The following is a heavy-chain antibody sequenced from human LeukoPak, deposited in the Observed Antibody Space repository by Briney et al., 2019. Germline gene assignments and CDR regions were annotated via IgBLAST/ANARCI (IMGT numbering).Heavy chain of an antibody. CDR3: ARIYCSGGSCSSYYFDY. Sequence: PSETLSLTCTVSGGSISSYYWSWIRQPPGKGLEWIGYIYYSGSTNYNPSLKSRVTISVDTSKNQFSLKLSSVTAADTAVYYCARIYCSGGSCSSYYFDYWGQGTLVTVSS. CDR1: GGSISSYY. J-gene: IGHJ4*02. V-gene: IGHV4-59*01. D-gene: IGHD2-15*01. CDR2: IYYSGST.